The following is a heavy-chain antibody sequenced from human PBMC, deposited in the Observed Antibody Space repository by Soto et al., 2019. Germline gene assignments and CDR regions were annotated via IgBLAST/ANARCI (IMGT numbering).Heavy chain of an antibody. CDR3: ARTTRYYYGSGSYYTRHSMDV. CDR1: GYTFTSYD. D-gene: IGHD3-10*01. V-gene: IGHV1-8*01. Sequence: QVQLVQSGAEVKKPGASVKVSCKASGYTFTSYDINWVRQATGQGLEWMGWMNPNSGNTGYAQKFQGRVTMTRNTSISTAYMELSSLRSEDTAVYYCARTTRYYYGSGSYYTRHSMDVWGQGTTVTVSS. CDR2: MNPNSGNT. J-gene: IGHJ6*02.